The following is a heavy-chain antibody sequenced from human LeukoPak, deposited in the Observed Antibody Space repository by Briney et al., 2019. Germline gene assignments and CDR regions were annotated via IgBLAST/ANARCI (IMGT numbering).Heavy chain of an antibody. Sequence: ASVKVSCKVSGYTLTELSMHWVRQAPGKGLEWMGGFDPEDGETIYAQKFQGRVTMTEDTSTDTAYMELSSLRSEDTAVYYCATGGGYCSSTSCYSPDYWGQGTLVTVSS. V-gene: IGHV1-24*01. CDR3: ATGGGYCSSTSCYSPDY. D-gene: IGHD2-2*02. J-gene: IGHJ4*02. CDR1: GYTLTELS. CDR2: FDPEDGET.